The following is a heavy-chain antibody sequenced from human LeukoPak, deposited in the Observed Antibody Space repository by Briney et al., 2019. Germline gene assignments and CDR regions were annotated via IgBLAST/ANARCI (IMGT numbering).Heavy chain of an antibody. Sequence: TGGSLRLSCAASGFTFSSYAMSWARQAPGKGLEWVSAISGSGGSTYYADSVKGRFTISRGNSKNTLYLQMNSLRAEDTAVYYCAKDGVVGYSYPYYFDYWGQGTLVTVSS. D-gene: IGHD5-18*01. CDR2: ISGSGGST. CDR1: GFTFSSYA. J-gene: IGHJ4*02. CDR3: AKDGVVGYSYPYYFDY. V-gene: IGHV3-23*01.